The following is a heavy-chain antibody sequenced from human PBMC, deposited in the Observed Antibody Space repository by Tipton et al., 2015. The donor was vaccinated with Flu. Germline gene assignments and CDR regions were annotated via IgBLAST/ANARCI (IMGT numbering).Heavy chain of an antibody. V-gene: IGHV1-18*01. CDR2: ISAYNGDT. J-gene: IGHJ5*02. CDR1: GYTFTSYG. D-gene: IGHD2-2*02. CDR3: ARGRLVVVPAAIPWWFDP. Sequence: QVQLVQSGAEVKKPGASVKVSCKASGYTFTSYGISWVRQAPGQGLEWMGWISAYNGDTNYAQKLQGRVTMTTDTSTSTAYMELRSLRSDDTAVYYWARGRLVVVPAAIPWWFDPWGQGTLVTVSS.